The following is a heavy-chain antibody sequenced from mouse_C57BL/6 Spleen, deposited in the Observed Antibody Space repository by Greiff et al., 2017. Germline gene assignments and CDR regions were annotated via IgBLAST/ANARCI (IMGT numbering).Heavy chain of an antibody. J-gene: IGHJ4*01. CDR1: GYTFTEYT. CDR3: ARHEEGDFDYYLAMDY. V-gene: IGHV1-62-2*01. D-gene: IGHD1-1*01. Sequence: VQLQQSGAELVKPGASVKLSCKASGYTFTEYTIHWVKQRSGQGLEWIGWFYPGSGSIKYNEKFKDKATLTADKSSSTVYMELSRVTSEDSAVYFCARHEEGDFDYYLAMDYWGQGTSVTVSS. CDR2: FYPGSGSI.